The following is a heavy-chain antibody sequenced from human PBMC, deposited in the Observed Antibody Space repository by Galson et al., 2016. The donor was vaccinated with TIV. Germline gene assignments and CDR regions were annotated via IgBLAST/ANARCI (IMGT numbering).Heavy chain of an antibody. CDR1: GYTFTSYD. CDR3: ARVLEVAGTDY. D-gene: IGHD6-19*01. CDR2: INTNDGST. Sequence: SVKVSCKASGYTFTSYDMHWVRQAPGQGLEWMGIINTNDGSTSYAQKVQGRVTMTTDTSTSTVYMELSSLRSEDTAVYYCARVLEVAGTDYWGHGTLVTVSS. V-gene: IGHV1-46*01. J-gene: IGHJ4*01.